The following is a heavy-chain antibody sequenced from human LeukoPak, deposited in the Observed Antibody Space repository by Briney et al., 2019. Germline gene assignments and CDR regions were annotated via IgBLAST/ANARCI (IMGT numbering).Heavy chain of an antibody. CDR1: GGTFSSYA. CDR2: IIPIFGTA. V-gene: IGHV1-69*05. CDR3: AIDGVVFYYYYIYV. J-gene: IGHJ6*03. D-gene: IGHD4-17*01. Sequence: ASVKVSCKASGGTFSSYAISWVRQAPGQGLEWMGGIIPIFGTANYAQKFQSRVTITTDESTSTAYMELSSLRSEYTAVYYCAIDGVVFYYYYIYVWGKGTTVTVSS.